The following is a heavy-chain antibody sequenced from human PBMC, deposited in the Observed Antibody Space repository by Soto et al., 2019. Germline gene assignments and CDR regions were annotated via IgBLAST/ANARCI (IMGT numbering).Heavy chain of an antibody. Sequence: GGSLRLSCAASGFTFSSHYMNWVRQAPGKGLEWVAVIYSGGATYYADSVKGRFTISRDNAKNSLYLQMNSLRAEDTAVYYCASLMDRNGMGVWGQGTTVTVSS. J-gene: IGHJ6*02. CDR1: GFTFSSHY. CDR3: ASLMDRNGMGV. D-gene: IGHD2-2*03. CDR2: IYSGGAT. V-gene: IGHV3-53*01.